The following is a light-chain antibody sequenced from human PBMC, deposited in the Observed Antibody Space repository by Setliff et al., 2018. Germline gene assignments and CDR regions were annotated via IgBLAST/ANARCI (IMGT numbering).Light chain of an antibody. CDR1: SNDVGAYDL. Sequence: QSVLTQPASVSGSPGQSITISCSGTSNDVGAYDLVSWYQQHPGKVPKLIIFDVSNRPSGVSHRFSGSKSGNTASLTISGLQAGDGADYYCCAYTASTTDVIVNGTKVTVL. CDR3: CAYTASTTDV. CDR2: DVS. J-gene: IGLJ1*01. V-gene: IGLV2-14*03.